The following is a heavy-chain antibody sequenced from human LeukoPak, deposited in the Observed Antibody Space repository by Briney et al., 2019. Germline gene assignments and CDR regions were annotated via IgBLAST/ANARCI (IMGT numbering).Heavy chain of an antibody. D-gene: IGHD4-23*01. CDR2: IYTSGST. V-gene: IGHV4-4*07. CDR1: GGSISSYY. Sequence: PSETLSLTCTVSGGSISSYYWSWIRQPAGKGLEWIGRIYTSGSTNYNPSLKSRVTMSVDTSKNQLSLKLSSVTAADTAVYCCARGDYGGNPGGYDYWGQGTLVTVSS. J-gene: IGHJ4*02. CDR3: ARGDYGGNPGGYDY.